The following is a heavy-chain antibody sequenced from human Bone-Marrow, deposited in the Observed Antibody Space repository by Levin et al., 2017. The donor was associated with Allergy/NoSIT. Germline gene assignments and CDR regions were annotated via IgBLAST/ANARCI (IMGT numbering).Heavy chain of an antibody. J-gene: IGHJ4*02. CDR1: GYTFTGYY. V-gene: IGHV1-2*02. D-gene: IGHD3-3*01. CDR2: INPNTGGT. CDR3: TRGEVRYDYLDK. Sequence: GESLKISCKTSGYTFTGYYLHWVRQAPGQGLEWMGYINPNTGGTNYAPKFQGRVTLTRDTSITTAYMELSRLSSDDTAVYFCTRGEVRYDYLDKWGQGTLVTVSS.